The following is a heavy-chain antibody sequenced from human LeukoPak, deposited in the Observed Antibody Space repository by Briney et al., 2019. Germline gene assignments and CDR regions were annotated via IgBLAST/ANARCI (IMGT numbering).Heavy chain of an antibody. D-gene: IGHD3-10*01. CDR3: AREMLRGGVWAFDI. J-gene: IGHJ3*02. CDR2: IHPSGGST. Sequence: PSVNLSCKASGYTLTRYYMHWVRQAPGQGLEWMGIIHPSGGSTTYAQKFQDRLTMTRHTSTRTVYMALSSLRSEDTAVYYCAREMLRGGVWAFDIWGQGTMVTVSS. CDR1: GYTLTRYY. V-gene: IGHV1-46*01.